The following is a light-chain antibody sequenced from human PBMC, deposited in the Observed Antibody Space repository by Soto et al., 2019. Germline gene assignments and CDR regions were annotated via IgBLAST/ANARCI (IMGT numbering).Light chain of an antibody. CDR2: DVS. CDR3: SSYTSTNSL. J-gene: IGLJ2*01. V-gene: IGLV2-14*03. CDR1: SSDVGAYNY. Sequence: QSALIQPASVSGSPGESITISCTGTSSDVGAYNYVSWYQQHPGKAPKLMIYDVSNRPSGVSNRFSGSKSGNTASLTISGLQAEDEADYYCSSYTSTNSLFGGGTKLTVL.